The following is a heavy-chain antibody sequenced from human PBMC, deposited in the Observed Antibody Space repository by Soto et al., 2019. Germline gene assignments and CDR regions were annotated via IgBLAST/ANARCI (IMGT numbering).Heavy chain of an antibody. CDR2: IYYTGNT. D-gene: IGHD3-22*01. CDR3: ARIGRVSNGGYLDY. J-gene: IGHJ4*02. CDR1: GGSISSGVNY. Sequence: PSETLSLTCTVSGGSISSGVNYWSWIRQHPGEGLEWIGHIYYTGNTYYNPSLKSRVTISVDTSKNQFSLRLSSVTAADTAVFFCARIGRVSNGGYLDYWGQGTLVTASS. V-gene: IGHV4-31*03.